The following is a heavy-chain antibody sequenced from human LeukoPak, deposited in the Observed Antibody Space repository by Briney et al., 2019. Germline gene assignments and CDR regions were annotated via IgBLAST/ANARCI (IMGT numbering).Heavy chain of an antibody. CDR2: IYYSGST. CDR3: ARGRFGNYDSSGYYRAEYFQH. CDR1: GGSISSADYY. V-gene: IGHV4-61*08. Sequence: SQTLSLTCTVSGGSISSADYYWSWIRQPPGKGLEWIGYIYYSGSTNYNPSLKSRVTISVDTSKNQFSLKLSSVTAADTAVYYCARGRFGNYDSSGYYRAEYFQHWGQGTLVTVSS. J-gene: IGHJ1*01. D-gene: IGHD3-22*01.